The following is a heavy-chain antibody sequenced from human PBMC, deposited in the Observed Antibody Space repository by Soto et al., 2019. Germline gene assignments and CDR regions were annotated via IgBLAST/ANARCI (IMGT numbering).Heavy chain of an antibody. CDR2: INPNSGGT. V-gene: IGHV1-2*04. J-gene: IGHJ6*02. D-gene: IGHD3-10*01. Sequence: GASVKVSCKASGYTFIGYYIHWVRQAPRQGLEWMGWINPNSGGTNYAQRFQGWVTMTRDRSISTAYMELSRLKSDDTAVYYCARVGGGLASLGYYGMDVWGQGTTVTVSS. CDR3: ARVGGGLASLGYYGMDV. CDR1: GYTFIGYY.